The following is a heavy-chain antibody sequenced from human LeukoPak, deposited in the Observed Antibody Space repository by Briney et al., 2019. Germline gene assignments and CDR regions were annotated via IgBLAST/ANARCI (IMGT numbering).Heavy chain of an antibody. CDR1: GASFSSYA. CDR3: AKQGALRQDYYMDV. J-gene: IGHJ6*03. V-gene: IGHV1-69*06. CDR2: IIPIFGTP. Sequence: SVKVSCKASGASFSSYAISWVRQAPGQGLEWMGRIIPIFGTPNYAQRFQGRVTITADIVSSTAYMEVNNLTSEDTAVYFCAKQGALRQDYYMDVWGNGTTVTV.